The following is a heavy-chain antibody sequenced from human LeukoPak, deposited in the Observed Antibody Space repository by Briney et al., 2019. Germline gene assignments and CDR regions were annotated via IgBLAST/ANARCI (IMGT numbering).Heavy chain of an antibody. V-gene: IGHV4-34*01. J-gene: IGHJ3*02. D-gene: IGHD6-13*01. CDR1: GGSFSGYY. CDR2: INHSGST. CDR3: AREGTAGTAFDI. Sequence: SETLSLTCAVYGGSFSGYYWSWIRQPPGKGLEWIGEINHSGSTNYNPSLKSRVTISVDTSKNQFSLKLSSVTAADTAVYYCAREGTAGTAFDIWGQGTMVTVSS.